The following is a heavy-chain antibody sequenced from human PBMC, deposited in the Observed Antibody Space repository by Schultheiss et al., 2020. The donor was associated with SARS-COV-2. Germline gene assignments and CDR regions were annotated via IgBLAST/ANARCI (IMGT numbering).Heavy chain of an antibody. J-gene: IGHJ6*02. Sequence: GGSLRLSCAASGFTFSSYGMHWVRQAPGKGLEWVAVIWYDGSNKYYADSVKGRFTISRDNSKNRLYLQMNSLRAEDTAVYYCATEVATVVTPYYYYGMDVWGQGTTVTVSS. V-gene: IGHV3-33*08. D-gene: IGHD4-23*01. CDR3: ATEVATVVTPYYYYGMDV. CDR1: GFTFSSYG. CDR2: IWYDGSNK.